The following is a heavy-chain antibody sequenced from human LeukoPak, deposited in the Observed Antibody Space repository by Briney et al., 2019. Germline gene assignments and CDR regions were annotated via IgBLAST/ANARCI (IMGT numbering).Heavy chain of an antibody. CDR2: ISSSGSTI. Sequence: GGSLRLSCAASGFTFSYYGMHWVRQAPGKGREWVSYISSSGSTIYYADSVKGRFTISRDNAKNSLYLQMNSLRAEDTAVYYCAELGITMIGGVWGKGTTVTISS. D-gene: IGHD3-10*02. V-gene: IGHV3-48*04. J-gene: IGHJ6*04. CDR1: GFTFSYYG. CDR3: AELGITMIGGV.